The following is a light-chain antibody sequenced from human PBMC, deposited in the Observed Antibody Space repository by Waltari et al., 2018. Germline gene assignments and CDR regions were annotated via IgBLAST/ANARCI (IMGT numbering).Light chain of an antibody. CDR3: AAWDDNLRLWV. J-gene: IGLJ3*02. V-gene: IGLV1-47*01. CDR1: SSGIGSNY. CDR2: RNK. Sequence: SVLTQPPSASGSPGQRVTIPCSGSSSGIGSNYVYWFQQIPGTAPKLLLHRNKRRPSGVPDRFSGSKSGTSASLAISGLRSEDETDYYCAAWDDNLRLWVFGGGTMLTVL.